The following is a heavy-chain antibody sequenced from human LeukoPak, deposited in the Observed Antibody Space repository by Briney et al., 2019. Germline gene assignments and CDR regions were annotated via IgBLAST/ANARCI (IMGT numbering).Heavy chain of an antibody. D-gene: IGHD2-2*01. CDR3: AKDAVPRIVVVPAANDY. V-gene: IGHV3-23*01. CDR2: ISGCGGST. Sequence: GGSLRLSCAASGFTFSSYAMGWVRQAPGRGLEWVSAISGCGGSTYYADSVKGRFTISRDNSKNMLYLQMNSLRAEDTAVYYCAKDAVPRIVVVPAANDYWGQGTLVTVSS. CDR1: GFTFSSYA. J-gene: IGHJ4*02.